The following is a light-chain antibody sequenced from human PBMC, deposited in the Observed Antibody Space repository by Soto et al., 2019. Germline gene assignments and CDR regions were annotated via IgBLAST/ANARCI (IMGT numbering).Light chain of an antibody. J-gene: IGKJ3*01. V-gene: IGKV1-27*01. CDR1: QGISSY. Sequence: EIQMTQSPSSLSASAGDRVTISCRATQGISSYLAWYQQKPGQIPKLLIYAASTWPTGIPARFSGSGSGTEFTLTISSLQSEDVAVYYCQQFNNAPLTFGPGTNVDIK. CDR3: QQFNNAPLT. CDR2: AAS.